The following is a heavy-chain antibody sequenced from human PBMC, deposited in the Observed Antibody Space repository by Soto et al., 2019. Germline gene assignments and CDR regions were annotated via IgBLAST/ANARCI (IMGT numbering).Heavy chain of an antibody. CDR2: IIPIFGTA. J-gene: IGHJ6*02. D-gene: IGHD3-10*01. CDR1: GGTFSSYA. V-gene: IGHV1-69*01. CDR3: ARVVRLWFGELPYYYYGMDV. Sequence: QVQLVQSEAEVKKPGFSVKVSCKASGGTFSSYAISWVRQAPGQGLEWMGGIIPIFGTANYAQKFQGRVTITADESTSTAYMELSSLRSEDTAVYYCARVVRLWFGELPYYYYGMDVWGQGTTVTVSS.